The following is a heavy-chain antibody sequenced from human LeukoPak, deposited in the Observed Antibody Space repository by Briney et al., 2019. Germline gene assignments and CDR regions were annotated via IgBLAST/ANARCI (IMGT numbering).Heavy chain of an antibody. CDR2: INPNSGGT. V-gene: IGHV1-2*02. Sequence: ASVKVSCKASGYTFTGYYMHWVRQAPGQGLEWMGWINPNSGGTNCAQKFQGRVTMTRDTSISTAYMELSRLRSDDTAVYYCARDSGRAYYFDYWGQGTLVTVSS. D-gene: IGHD3-10*01. CDR1: GYTFTGYY. J-gene: IGHJ4*02. CDR3: ARDSGRAYYFDY.